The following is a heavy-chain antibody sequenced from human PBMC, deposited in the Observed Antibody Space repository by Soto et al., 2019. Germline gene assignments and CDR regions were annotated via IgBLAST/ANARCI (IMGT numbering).Heavy chain of an antibody. J-gene: IGHJ4*02. CDR1: GLSFSNYG. Sequence: GGSLRLSCAATGLSFSNYGMHWVRQTPGKGLDWVAVISDDGSNKYYADSVKGRFTISRDNSRNTLYLQMNSLRAEDTAVYFCAGKTPHDSWGQGTLVTVSS. CDR3: AGKTPHDS. CDR2: ISDDGSNK. V-gene: IGHV3-30*03.